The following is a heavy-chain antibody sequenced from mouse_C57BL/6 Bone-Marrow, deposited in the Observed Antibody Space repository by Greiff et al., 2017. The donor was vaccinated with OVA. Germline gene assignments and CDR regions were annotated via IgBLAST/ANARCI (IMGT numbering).Heavy chain of an antibody. V-gene: IGHV1-4*01. CDR1: GYTFTSYT. Sequence: VKLMESGAELARPGASVKMSCKASGYTFTSYTMPWVKQRPGQGLEWIGYINPSSGYTKYNQKFKDKATLTADKSSSTAYMQLSSLTSEVSAVYYCAREGGNWFADWGQGTLVTVSA. CDR2: INPSSGYT. CDR3: AREGGNWFAD. D-gene: IGHD1-1*02. J-gene: IGHJ3*01.